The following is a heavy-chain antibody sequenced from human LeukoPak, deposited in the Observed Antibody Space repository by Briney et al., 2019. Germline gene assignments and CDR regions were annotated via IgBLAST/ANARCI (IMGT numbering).Heavy chain of an antibody. CDR1: GGSFSGYY. Sequence: PSETLSLTCAVYGGSFSGYYWSWIRQPPGKGLEWIGEINHSGSTNYNPSLKSRVTISVDTSKNQFSLKLSSVTAADTAVYYCARGAPRWVIVAVTAKGFDYWGQGTLVTVSS. V-gene: IGHV4-34*01. CDR3: ARGAPRWVIVAVTAKGFDY. CDR2: INHSGST. D-gene: IGHD2-21*02. J-gene: IGHJ4*02.